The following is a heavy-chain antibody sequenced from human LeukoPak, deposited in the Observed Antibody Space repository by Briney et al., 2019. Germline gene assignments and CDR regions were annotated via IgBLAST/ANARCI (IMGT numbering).Heavy chain of an antibody. CDR3: ARDYSLTLGTTTYFQH. CDR1: GYIFDIYA. Sequence: ASVKVSCKASGYIFDIYAMIWVRQAPVQGLELMGWINTNTGKPTYAQGFTGRFVFSLDTSVSTAYLQISSLKAEDTAMYYCARDYSLTLGTTTYFQHWGQGTLVTVSS. CDR2: INTNTGKP. J-gene: IGHJ1*01. D-gene: IGHD1-26*01. V-gene: IGHV7-4-1*02.